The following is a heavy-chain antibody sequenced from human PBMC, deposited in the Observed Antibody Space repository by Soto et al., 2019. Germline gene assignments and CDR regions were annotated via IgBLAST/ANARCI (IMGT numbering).Heavy chain of an antibody. V-gene: IGHV3-21*01. J-gene: IGHJ4*02. CDR2: ISSTSSYT. CDR1: GFTFANYA. D-gene: IGHD6-19*01. CDR3: ARDLALAGNY. Sequence: GGSLRLSCAASGFTFANYAMNWVRRTQEKGLEWVSSISSTSSYTHYSGSVKGRFTISRDNANNSLFLQMNSLRAEDTATYYCARDLALAGNYWGQGVLVTVSS.